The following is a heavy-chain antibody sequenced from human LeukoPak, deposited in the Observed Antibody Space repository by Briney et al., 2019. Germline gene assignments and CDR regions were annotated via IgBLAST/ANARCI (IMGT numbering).Heavy chain of an antibody. J-gene: IGHJ4*02. Sequence: PGGSLRLSCAVSGFTFSSYNMNWVRQAPGKGLEWVSYISSSSSTIYYADSVKGRFTISRDNAKNSLYLQMNSLRAEDTAVYYCARDYYDSSGYYFGSYWGQGTLVTVSS. V-gene: IGHV3-48*04. CDR2: ISSSSSTI. CDR1: GFTFSSYN. D-gene: IGHD3-22*01. CDR3: ARDYYDSSGYYFGSY.